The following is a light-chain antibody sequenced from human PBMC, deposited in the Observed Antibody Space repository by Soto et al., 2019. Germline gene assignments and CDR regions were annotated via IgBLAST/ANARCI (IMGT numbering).Light chain of an antibody. CDR1: SSDVGGYNY. J-gene: IGLJ2*01. CDR3: SSYAGSFTYVV. Sequence: QSALTQPRLVSGSPGQSVTISCTGTSSDVGGYNYVSWYQQHPGKAPKLMIYDVTKRPSGVPDRFSGSKSGNTASLTISGLQVEDEADYYCSSYAGSFTYVVFGGGTKLTVL. V-gene: IGLV2-11*01. CDR2: DVT.